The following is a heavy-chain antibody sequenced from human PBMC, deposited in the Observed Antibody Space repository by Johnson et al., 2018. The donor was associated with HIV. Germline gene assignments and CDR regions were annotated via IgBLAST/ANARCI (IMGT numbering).Heavy chain of an antibody. CDR2: IRYAGSTK. Sequence: VQLVESGGGVVQPGRSLRLSCTASGFMFSGYGLHWVRQAPGKGLEWVAFIRYAGSTKYYADSVKGRFTVSRDNAKNSLYLQMNSLRAEDTAVYFCAKCIWGSSLMEAFEIWGQGTTVTVSS. J-gene: IGHJ3*02. CDR3: AKCIWGSSLMEAFEI. V-gene: IGHV3-33*03. CDR1: GFMFSGYG. D-gene: IGHD6-13*01.